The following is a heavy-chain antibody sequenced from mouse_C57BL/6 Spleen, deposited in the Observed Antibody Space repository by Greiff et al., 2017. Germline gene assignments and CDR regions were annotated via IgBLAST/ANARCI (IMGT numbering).Heavy chain of an antibody. CDR3: ARRWDYYGSSYWYFDV. J-gene: IGHJ1*03. Sequence: QVQLQQPGAELVMPGASVKLSCKASGYTFTSYWMHWVKQRPGQGLEWIGEIDPSDSYTNYNQKFTGKSTLTVDKSSSTAYMQLSSLTSEDAAVYYCARRWDYYGSSYWYFDVWGTGTTVTVSS. CDR1: GYTFTSYW. V-gene: IGHV1-69*01. CDR2: IDPSDSYT. D-gene: IGHD1-1*01.